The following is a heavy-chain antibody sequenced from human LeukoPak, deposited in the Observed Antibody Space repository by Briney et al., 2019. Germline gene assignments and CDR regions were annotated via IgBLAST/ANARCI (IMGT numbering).Heavy chain of an antibody. CDR2: IYYSGAT. CDR1: GGSISSTSYY. J-gene: IGHJ5*02. CDR3: AGHSLRQWGPSGWFDP. V-gene: IGHV4-39*01. D-gene: IGHD6-19*01. Sequence: PSETLSLTCTVAGGSISSTSYYWGWIRQPPGKGLEWIGSIYYSGATYYNPSLKSRAIISVDTSKNHLSLNLRSVTAADTAAYYCAGHSLRQWGPSGWFDPWGQGTLVTVSS.